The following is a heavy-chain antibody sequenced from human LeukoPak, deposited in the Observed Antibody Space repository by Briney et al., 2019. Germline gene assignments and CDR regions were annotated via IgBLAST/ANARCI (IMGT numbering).Heavy chain of an antibody. CDR2: ISWNSGSI. D-gene: IGHD4-17*01. CDR3: AKDTAMTTGDAFDI. CDR1: GFTFDDYA. J-gene: IGHJ3*02. Sequence: PGGSLRLSCAASGFTFDDYAMHWVRQAPGKGLEWVSGISWNSGSIGYADSVKGRFTISRDNAKNSLYLQMNSLRAEDTALYYCAKDTAMTTGDAFDIWGQGTMVTVSS. V-gene: IGHV3-9*01.